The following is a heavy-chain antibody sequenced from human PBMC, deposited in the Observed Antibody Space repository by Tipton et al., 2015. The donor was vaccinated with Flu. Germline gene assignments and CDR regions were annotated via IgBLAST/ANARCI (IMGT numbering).Heavy chain of an antibody. CDR3: VRGDQDDYLMFNY. CDR2: LYHSGIT. V-gene: IGHV4-38-2*01. J-gene: IGHJ4*02. Sequence: TLSLTCAVSGSSFSRDYYWGWIRQPPGKGLEWVGSLYHSGITYYNPSLKGRVTISGDTSKNQFSLNLSSVTAADTAVYYCVRGDQDDYLMFNYWGQGILVTVSS. CDR1: GSSFSRDYY. D-gene: IGHD2/OR15-2a*01.